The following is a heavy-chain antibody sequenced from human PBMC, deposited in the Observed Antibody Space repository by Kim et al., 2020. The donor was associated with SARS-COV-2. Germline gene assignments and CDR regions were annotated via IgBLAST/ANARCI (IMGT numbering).Heavy chain of an antibody. Sequence: GGSLRLSCVASGITVSGIYMSWARQSPGKGLEWVSLIANDDSTHYADSMKGRFTISRDNSKSTLYLQMNSLRVEYTAVYFCSIGGVVSWCQGTLVAVSS. CDR2: IANDDST. V-gene: IGHV3-53*01. J-gene: IGHJ4*02. CDR1: GITVSGIY. CDR3: SIGGVVS. D-gene: IGHD1-26*01.